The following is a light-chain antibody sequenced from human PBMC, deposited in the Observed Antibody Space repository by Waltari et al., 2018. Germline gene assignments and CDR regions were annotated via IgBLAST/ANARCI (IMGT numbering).Light chain of an antibody. Sequence: LVLTQPHPVSEHPGKTVTISCSRSSDNIDATYVQWYQPRPGSAPATIIYEDDKRPSWVPDRFSASVDTSSNSASLTISGLTTEDEADYYCQTYDLGNPVVFGGGTKLTVL. CDR2: EDD. CDR3: QTYDLGNPVV. J-gene: IGLJ2*01. CDR1: SDNIDATY. V-gene: IGLV6-57*03.